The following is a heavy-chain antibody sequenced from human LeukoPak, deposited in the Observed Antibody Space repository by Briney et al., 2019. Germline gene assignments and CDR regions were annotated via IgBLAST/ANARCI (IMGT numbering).Heavy chain of an antibody. CDR2: IYHSGST. J-gene: IGHJ4*02. Sequence: SGTLSLTCAVSGGSISSSNWWSWVRQPSGKGLEWIGEIYHSGSTNYNPSLKSRVTISVDKSKNQFSLKLSSVTAADTAVYYCARDSNGGGYSYGYFDYWGQGTLVTVSS. V-gene: IGHV4-4*02. CDR3: ARDSNGGGYSYGYFDY. CDR1: GGSISSSNW. D-gene: IGHD5-18*01.